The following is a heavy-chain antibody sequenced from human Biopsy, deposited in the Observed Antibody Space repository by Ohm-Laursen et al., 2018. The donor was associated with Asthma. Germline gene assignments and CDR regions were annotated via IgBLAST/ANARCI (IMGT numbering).Heavy chain of an antibody. CDR2: ISYDGTNT. Sequence: SLRLFCAASGFMFSDYVFHWVRQAPGKGLEWVAIISYDGTNTYYADSVKGRFTISRDNSKNTLYLQMNGLKAEDTAVYYCARDSPSGSDFDYYYFDYWGQGSLVTVSS. CDR3: ARDSPSGSDFDYYYFDY. CDR1: GFMFSDYV. V-gene: IGHV3-30-3*01. J-gene: IGHJ4*02. D-gene: IGHD5-12*01.